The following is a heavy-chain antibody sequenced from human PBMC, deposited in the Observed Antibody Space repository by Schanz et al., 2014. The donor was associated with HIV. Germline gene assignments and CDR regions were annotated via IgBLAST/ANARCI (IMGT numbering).Heavy chain of an antibody. CDR1: GGTSSIYA. CDR2: VIPLSGKP. D-gene: IGHD6-13*01. V-gene: IGHV1-69*01. CDR3: ARDSPVAAGTLDY. Sequence: QVQLVQSGAELKRPGASVKVSCKASGGTSSIYAISWVRQAPGQGLEWMGGVIPLSGKPFYAQKFQGRATITADESTSTAYMELSSLRSEDTAVYYCARDSPVAAGTLDYWGQGTLVTVSS. J-gene: IGHJ4*02.